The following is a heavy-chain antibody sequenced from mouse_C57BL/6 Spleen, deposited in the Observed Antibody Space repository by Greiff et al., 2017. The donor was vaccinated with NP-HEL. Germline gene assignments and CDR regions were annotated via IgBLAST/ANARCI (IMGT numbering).Heavy chain of an antibody. CDR2: INPNNGGT. V-gene: IGHV1-18*01. Sequence: EVQLQQSGPELVKPGASVKIPCKASGYTFTDYNMDWVKQSHGKSLEWIGDINPNNGGTIYNQKFKGKATLTVDKSSSTAYMELRSLTSEDTAVYYCARGYYYGSSRAWFAYWGQGTLVTVSA. J-gene: IGHJ3*01. CDR3: ARGYYYGSSRAWFAY. CDR1: GYTFTDYN. D-gene: IGHD1-1*01.